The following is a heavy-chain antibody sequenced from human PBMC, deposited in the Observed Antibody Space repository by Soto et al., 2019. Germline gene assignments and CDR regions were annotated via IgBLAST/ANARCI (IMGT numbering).Heavy chain of an antibody. CDR2: FDPEDGET. Sequence: ASVKVSCKVSGYTLTELSMHWVRQAPGKGLEWMGGFDPEDGETIYAQKFQGRVTMTEETSTDTAYMELSSLRSEDTAVYYCATTGEHPRGGFYDYWGQGTLVTVSS. CDR3: ATTGEHPRGGFYDY. CDR1: GYTLTELS. D-gene: IGHD3-16*01. V-gene: IGHV1-24*01. J-gene: IGHJ4*02.